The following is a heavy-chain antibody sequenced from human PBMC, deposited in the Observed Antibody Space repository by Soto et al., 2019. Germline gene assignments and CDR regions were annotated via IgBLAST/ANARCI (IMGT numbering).Heavy chain of an antibody. V-gene: IGHV3-21*01. CDR2: ISSSSSNI. CDR1: GFTFSSYA. D-gene: IGHD6-13*01. CDR3: ARDSILYSSSWGLGAFDI. J-gene: IGHJ3*02. Sequence: GGSLRLSCAASGFTFSSYAMSWVRQAPGKGLEWVSSISSSSSNIYYADSVKGRFTISRDNAKNSLYLQMNSLRAEDTAVYYCARDSILYSSSWGLGAFDIWGQGTMVTVSS.